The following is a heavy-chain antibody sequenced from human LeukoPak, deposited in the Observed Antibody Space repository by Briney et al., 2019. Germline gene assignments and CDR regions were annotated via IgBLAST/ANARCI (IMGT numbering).Heavy chain of an antibody. D-gene: IGHD5-12*01. CDR1: GGSISSYY. CDR3: ARVGYSGYALDY. CDR2: IYYSGST. V-gene: IGHV4-59*01. J-gene: IGHJ4*02. Sequence: SETLSLTCTVSGGSISSYYWSWIRQPPGKGLEWIGYIYYSGSTNYNPSLKSRVTISVDTSKNQFSLKLSSVTAADTAVYYCARVGYSGYALDYWGQGTLVTVSS.